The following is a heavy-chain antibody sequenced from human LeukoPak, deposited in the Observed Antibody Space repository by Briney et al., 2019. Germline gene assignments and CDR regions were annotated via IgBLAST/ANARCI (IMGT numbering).Heavy chain of an antibody. CDR2: IYYSGST. Sequence: SQTLSLTCTVSGGSISSGGYYWSWIRQHPGKGLEWIGYIYYSGSTYYNPSLKSRVTISVDTSKNQFSLKLSSVTAADTAMYYCARGPRYSGYDWAFDYWGQGTLVTVSS. CDR3: ARGPRYSGYDWAFDY. V-gene: IGHV4-31*03. CDR1: GGSISSGGYY. D-gene: IGHD5-12*01. J-gene: IGHJ4*02.